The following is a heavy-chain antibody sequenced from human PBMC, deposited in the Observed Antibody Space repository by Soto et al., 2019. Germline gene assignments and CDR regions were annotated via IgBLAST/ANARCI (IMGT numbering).Heavy chain of an antibody. CDR3: ARHGDPPTVTTWGYFDY. D-gene: IGHD4-17*01. V-gene: IGHV4-39*01. CDR1: GGSISSSSYY. CDR2: IYYSGST. J-gene: IGHJ4*02. Sequence: PSETLSLTCTVSGGSISSSSYYWGWIRQPPGKGLEWIGSIYYSGSTYYNPSLKSRVTISVDTSKNQFSLKLSSVTAADTAVYYCARHGDPPTVTTWGYFDYWGQGTLVTVSS.